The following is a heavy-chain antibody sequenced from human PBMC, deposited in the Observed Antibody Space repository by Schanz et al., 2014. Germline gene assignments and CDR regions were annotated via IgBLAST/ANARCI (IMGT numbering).Heavy chain of an antibody. CDR3: VRIYSGYSGGYLDY. D-gene: IGHD5-12*01. Sequence: VQLVESGGGLVKPGGSLRLSCAASGIDFSSYSMNWVRQAPGKGLEWVAFIHYDGTYKYYADSVKGRFTISRDNAKNSLYLQMNSLRAEDTAVYYCVRIYSGYSGGYLDYWGQGTLVTVSS. CDR1: GIDFSSYS. J-gene: IGHJ4*02. CDR2: IHYDGTYK. V-gene: IGHV3-30*02.